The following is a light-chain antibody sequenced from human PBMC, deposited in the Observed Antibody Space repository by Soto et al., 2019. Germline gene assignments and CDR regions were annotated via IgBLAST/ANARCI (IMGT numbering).Light chain of an antibody. CDR3: QKYDRAPAT. CDR2: AAS. J-gene: IGKJ1*01. Sequence: DIQMTQSPSSLSASLGDSVTITCRASQDIKKFLAWYQQRPGEVPKVLIYAASSLRPGVPTRFSGNGSGTDFTFIINSLQPEDVATYYCQKYDRAPATFGQGTKVDVK. CDR1: QDIKKF. V-gene: IGKV1-27*01.